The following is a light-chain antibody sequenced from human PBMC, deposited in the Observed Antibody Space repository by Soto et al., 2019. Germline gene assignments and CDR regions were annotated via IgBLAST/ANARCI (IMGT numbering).Light chain of an antibody. V-gene: IGLV2-14*01. J-gene: IGLJ2*01. CDR2: DVS. CDR1: SSDVGGYNY. CDR3: SSYTSSNTEV. Sequence: QSALTQPASVSGSPGQSITISCTGASSDVGGYNYVSWYQQHPGKAPKLIIYDVSYRPSGVSDRFSGSKSGNTASLTISGLQAEDKADYYCSSYTSSNTEVFGGGTKLTVL.